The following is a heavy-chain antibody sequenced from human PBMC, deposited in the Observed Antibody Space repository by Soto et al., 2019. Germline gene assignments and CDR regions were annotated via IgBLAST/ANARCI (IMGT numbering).Heavy chain of an antibody. Sequence: PSDTLALTCTVSGGSISSYYWSWIRQPPGKGLEWIGYIYYSGSTNYNPSLKSRVTISVDTSKNQFSLKLSSVTAADTGVYYCARDSTAYGSGSYYDYWGQGTLVTVSS. CDR3: ARDSTAYGSGSYYDY. J-gene: IGHJ4*02. CDR2: IYYSGST. V-gene: IGHV4-59*01. D-gene: IGHD3-10*01. CDR1: GGSISSYY.